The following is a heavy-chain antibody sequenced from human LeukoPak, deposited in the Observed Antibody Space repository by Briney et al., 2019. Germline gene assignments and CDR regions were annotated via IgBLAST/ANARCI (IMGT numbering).Heavy chain of an antibody. J-gene: IGHJ4*02. V-gene: IGHV1-2*02. D-gene: IGHD2-2*01. CDR3: ARDSCSSTSCYWGNFDY. CDR2: INPNSGGT. CDR1: GYTFTGYY. Sequence: ASVKVSCTASGYTFTGYYMHWVRQAPGQGLEWMGWINPNSGGTNYAQKFQGRVTMTRDTSISTAYMELSRLRSDDTAVYYCARDSCSSTSCYWGNFDYWGQGTLVTVSS.